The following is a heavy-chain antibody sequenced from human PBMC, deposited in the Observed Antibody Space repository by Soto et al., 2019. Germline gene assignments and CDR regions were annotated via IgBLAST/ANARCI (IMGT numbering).Heavy chain of an antibody. J-gene: IGHJ6*03. CDR1: GYTFTSYG. V-gene: IGHV1-18*01. Sequence: ASVKVSCKASGYTFTSYGISWVRQAPEQGLEWMGWISAYNGNTNYAQKLQGRVTMTTDTSTSTAYMELRSLRSDDTAVYYCARGLRGSGWYGGYYYYMDVWGKGTALTVSS. CDR3: ARGLRGSGWYGGYYYYMDV. CDR2: ISAYNGNT. D-gene: IGHD6-19*01.